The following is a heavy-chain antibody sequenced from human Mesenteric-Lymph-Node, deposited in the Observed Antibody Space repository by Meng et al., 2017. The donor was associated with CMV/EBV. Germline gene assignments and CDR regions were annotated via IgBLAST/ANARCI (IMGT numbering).Heavy chain of an antibody. J-gene: IGHJ4*02. CDR3: ARGDTVVTPDY. Sequence: ASVKVSCKASGYTFIAYYLHWVRQAPGQGLEWVGWIHPNSGTTNYAQNFQGRVTMTRDTSITTAYMDLSSLRIDDTAVYYCARGDTVVTPDYWGRGTLVTVSS. V-gene: IGHV1-2*02. D-gene: IGHD4-23*01. CDR2: IHPNSGTT. CDR1: GYTFIAYY.